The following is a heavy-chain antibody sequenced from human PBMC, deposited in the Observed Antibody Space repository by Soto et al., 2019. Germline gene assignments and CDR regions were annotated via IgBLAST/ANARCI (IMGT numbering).Heavy chain of an antibody. J-gene: IGHJ6*02. V-gene: IGHV1-58*01. CDR3: AAPRDYSNYGYYFYYCMDV. CDR1: GFTFTSSA. CDR2: IVVGSGNT. Sequence: GASVKVSCKAPGFTFTSSAVQWVRQARGQRLEWIGWIVVGSGNTNYAQKFQERVTITRDMSTSTAYMELSSLRSEDTAVYYCAAPRDYSNYGYYFYYCMDVWGQGTTVTVSS. D-gene: IGHD4-4*01.